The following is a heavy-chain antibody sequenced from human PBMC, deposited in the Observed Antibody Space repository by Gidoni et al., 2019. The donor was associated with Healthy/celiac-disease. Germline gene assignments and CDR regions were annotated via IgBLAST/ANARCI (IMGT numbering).Heavy chain of an antibody. D-gene: IGHD3-3*01. V-gene: IGHV4-31*03. CDR2: IYYSGST. CDR1: GGSISSGGYY. J-gene: IGHJ4*02. Sequence: QVQLQESGPGLVKPSQTLSLTCPVSGGSISSGGYYWSWIRQHPGKGLEWIGYIYYSGSTYYNPSLKSRVTISVDTSKNQFSLKLSSVTAADTAVYYCARAAKTYYDFWSGYYYFDYWGQGTLVTVSS. CDR3: ARAAKTYYDFWSGYYYFDY.